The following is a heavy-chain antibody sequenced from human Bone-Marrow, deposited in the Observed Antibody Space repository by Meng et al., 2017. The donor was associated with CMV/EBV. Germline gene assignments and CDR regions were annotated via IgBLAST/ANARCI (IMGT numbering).Heavy chain of an antibody. CDR2: ISYDGSNK. D-gene: IGHD3-3*02. CDR3: ARDHFSTGTLGLYYYYGMDV. Sequence: GGSLRLSCAASGFTFSSYAMHWVRQAPGKGLEWVAVISYDGSNKYYADSVKGRFTISRDNSKNTLYLQMNSLRAEDTAVYYCARDHFSTGTLGLYYYYGMDVWGQGTTVTVSS. CDR1: GFTFSSYA. J-gene: IGHJ6*02. V-gene: IGHV3-30*04.